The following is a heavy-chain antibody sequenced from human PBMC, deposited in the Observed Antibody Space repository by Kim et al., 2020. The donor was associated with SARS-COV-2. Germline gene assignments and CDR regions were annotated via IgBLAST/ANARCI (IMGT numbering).Heavy chain of an antibody. CDR2: IYYSGST. J-gene: IGHJ5*02. V-gene: IGHV4-39*07. CDR3: ARGSSYYDSSGYPNWFDP. CDR1: GGSISSSSYY. D-gene: IGHD3-22*01. Sequence: SETLSLTCTVSGGSISSSSYYWGWIRQPPGKGLEWIGSIYYSGSTYYNPSLKSRVTISVDTSKNQFSLKLSSVTAADTAVYYCARGSSYYDSSGYPNWFDPWGQGTLVTVSS.